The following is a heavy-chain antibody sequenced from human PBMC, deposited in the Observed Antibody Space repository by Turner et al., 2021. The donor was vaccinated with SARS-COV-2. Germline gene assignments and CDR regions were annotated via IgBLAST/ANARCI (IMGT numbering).Heavy chain of an antibody. J-gene: IGHJ6*02. Sequence: EVQLVESGGGLVKPGGSLRLSWAASGFTFSSQRMNWVRQAPGKGLEWVSSITGSSGYIDYADSVKGRFTISRDNAKTSLYLQMNSLRAEDTAVYYCARVFPTDSSVWYRYYYYYGMDVWGQGTTVTVSS. CDR3: ARVFPTDSSVWYRYYYYYGMDV. CDR1: GFTFSSQR. CDR2: ITGSSGYI. V-gene: IGHV3-21*01. D-gene: IGHD6-19*01.